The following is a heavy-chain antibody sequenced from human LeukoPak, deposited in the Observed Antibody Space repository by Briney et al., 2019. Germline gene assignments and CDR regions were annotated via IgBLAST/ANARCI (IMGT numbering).Heavy chain of an antibody. Sequence: SETLSLTCTVSGGSISSGDYYWSWIRQPPGKGLEWIGYIYYSGSTYYNPSLKSRVTISVDTSKNQFSLKLSSVTAADTAVYYGPKKNHYYYNISVFYLGGRGPLVTVSS. CDR2: IYYSGST. J-gene: IGHJ4*02. CDR1: GGSISSGDYY. D-gene: IGHD3-22*01. V-gene: IGHV4-30-4*08. CDR3: PKKNHYYYNISVFYL.